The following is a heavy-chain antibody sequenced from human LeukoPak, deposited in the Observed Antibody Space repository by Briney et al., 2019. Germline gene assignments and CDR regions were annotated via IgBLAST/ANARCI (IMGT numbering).Heavy chain of an antibody. CDR1: GFTFDDYA. CDR3: AKDIGTVSAPLDP. D-gene: IGHD1/OR15-1a*01. V-gene: IGHV3-43*02. CDR2: ISSDGGRT. Sequence: GGSLRLSCAASGFTFDDYAMHWVRQAPGKGLEWVSLISSDGGRTSYADSVKGRFTVSRDNSKNSLFLQVNSLRTEDTAFYYCAKDIGTVSAPLDPWGQGTLVTVSS. J-gene: IGHJ5*02.